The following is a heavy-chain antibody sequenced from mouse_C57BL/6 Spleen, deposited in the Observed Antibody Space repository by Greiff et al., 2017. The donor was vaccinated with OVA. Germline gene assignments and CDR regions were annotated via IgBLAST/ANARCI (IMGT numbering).Heavy chain of an antibody. J-gene: IGHJ1*03. D-gene: IGHD2-1*01. CDR1: GFTFSDYY. CDR2: ISNGGGST. Sequence: EVQGVESGGGLVQPGGSLKLSCAASGFTFSDYYMYWVRQTPEKRLEWVAYISNGGGSTYYPDTVKGRFTISRDNAKNTLYLQMSRLKSEDTAMYYCARHDGNYVDWYFDVWGTGTTVTVSS. V-gene: IGHV5-12*01. CDR3: ARHDGNYVDWYFDV.